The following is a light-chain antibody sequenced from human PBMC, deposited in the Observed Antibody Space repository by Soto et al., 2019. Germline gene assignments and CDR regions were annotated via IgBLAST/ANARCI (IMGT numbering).Light chain of an antibody. CDR3: QQGDSFPIT. Sequence: DIQMTQSPSSVSASVGDRVTITCRASQSISSWLAWYQQKPGTVPKLLIYAASRLQSGVQSRFSGSGAGTEFTLTITSLQPEDFGNYYCQQGDSFPITFGQGTRLEIK. V-gene: IGKV1-12*01. CDR1: QSISSW. J-gene: IGKJ5*01. CDR2: AAS.